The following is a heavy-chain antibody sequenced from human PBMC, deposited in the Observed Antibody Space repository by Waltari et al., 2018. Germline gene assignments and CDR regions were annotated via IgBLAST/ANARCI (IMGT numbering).Heavy chain of an antibody. D-gene: IGHD3-10*01. CDR2: IKQDGSEE. CDR1: GFNFSNFW. CDR3: VRGAGWLLEY. J-gene: IGHJ4*02. V-gene: IGHV3-7*04. Sequence: EVHLVESGGGLVQPGGSLRLSCAASGFNFSNFWMNWARQAPGEGPEGVANIKQDGSEEDDVDAVKGRFTISRDNAKNSLYLQMNSLRVEDTAVYYCVRGAGWLLEYWGQGTLATVSS.